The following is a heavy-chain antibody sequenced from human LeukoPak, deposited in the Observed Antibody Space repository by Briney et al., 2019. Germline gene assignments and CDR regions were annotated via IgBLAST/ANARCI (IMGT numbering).Heavy chain of an antibody. CDR2: IQQDGNEK. D-gene: IGHD3-22*01. J-gene: IGHJ4*02. Sequence: GGSLRLSCAASGFTFSTYWMSWVRQAPGKGLEWVANIQQDGNEKYYVDSVKGRFTISRDNAKKSLYLQMNSLRAEDTAVYYCARDLYRIVVVPHYFDYWGQGTLVTVSS. CDR3: ARDLYRIVVVPHYFDY. CDR1: GFTFSTYW. V-gene: IGHV3-7*01.